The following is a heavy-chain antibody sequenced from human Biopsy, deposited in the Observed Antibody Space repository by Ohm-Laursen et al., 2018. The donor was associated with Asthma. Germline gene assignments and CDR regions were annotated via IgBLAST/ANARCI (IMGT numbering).Heavy chain of an antibody. CDR3: ARDLHPTNHLGELSEGFDY. Sequence: SLRLSCTASGFTFSSYTMHWVRQAPGKGLEWVAVISYDGSNKYYADSVKGRFTISRDNSKNTLYLQMNSLRAEDTAVYYCARDLHPTNHLGELSEGFDYWGQGTLVTVSS. CDR1: GFTFSSYT. V-gene: IGHV3-30-3*01. D-gene: IGHD3-16*02. J-gene: IGHJ4*02. CDR2: ISYDGSNK.